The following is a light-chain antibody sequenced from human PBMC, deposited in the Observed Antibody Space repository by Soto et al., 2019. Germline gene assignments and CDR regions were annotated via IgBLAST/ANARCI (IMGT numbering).Light chain of an antibody. Sequence: EIVLTQSPATLSLYPGERATLSCRASQSVWTYLAWYQQKPGQAPRLLIHGASNRATGIPDRFSGSGSGTDFTLTISRLEPEDFAVYYCQQYGSSPRTFGQGTKVDIK. V-gene: IGKV3-20*01. CDR2: GAS. CDR1: QSVWTY. J-gene: IGKJ1*01. CDR3: QQYGSSPRT.